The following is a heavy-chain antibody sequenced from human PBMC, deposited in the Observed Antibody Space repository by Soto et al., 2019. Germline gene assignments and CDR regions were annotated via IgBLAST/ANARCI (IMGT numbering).Heavy chain of an antibody. J-gene: IGHJ4*02. CDR1: GYTFTNYD. CDR2: MNPNSGDT. Sequence: QVQLVQSGAEVKKPGASVKVSCKASGYTFTNYDINWVRQAAGQGLEWMGWMNPNSGDTGYAQKFQGRLTMTRNTSISTAYMELSSLRSEDTALYYCARVKGHGSGSYSDIWGQGTLLTVSS. CDR3: ARVKGHGSGSYSDI. V-gene: IGHV1-8*01. D-gene: IGHD3-10*01.